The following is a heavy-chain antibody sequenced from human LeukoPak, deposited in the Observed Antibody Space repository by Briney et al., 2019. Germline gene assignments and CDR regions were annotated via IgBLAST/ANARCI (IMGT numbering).Heavy chain of an antibody. Sequence: GGSLRLSCAASGFTFSSYGMHWVRQAPGKGLEWVAFIRYDGSNKYYADSVKGRFTISRDNSKNTLYLQMNSLRAEDTAVYYCAKDQWGKTAPDFFDPWGQGTLVTVSS. CDR1: GFTFSSYG. CDR2: IRYDGSNK. CDR3: AKDQWGKTAPDFFDP. J-gene: IGHJ5*02. D-gene: IGHD2-8*01. V-gene: IGHV3-30*02.